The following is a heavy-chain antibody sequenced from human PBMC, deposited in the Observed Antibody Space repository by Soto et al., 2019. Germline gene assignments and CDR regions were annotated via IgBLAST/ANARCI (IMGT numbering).Heavy chain of an antibody. CDR3: AKDRRAGYYDSSGYLNWFDP. Sequence: PGGSLIVSCAAAEFTFSSYVMHWVRQAPGKGLEWVAVISYDGSNKYYADSVKGRFTISRDNSKNTLYLQMNSLRAEDTAVYYCAKDRRAGYYDSSGYLNWFDPWGQGTLVTVSS. V-gene: IGHV3-30*18. J-gene: IGHJ5*02. CDR2: ISYDGSNK. D-gene: IGHD3-22*01. CDR1: EFTFSSYV.